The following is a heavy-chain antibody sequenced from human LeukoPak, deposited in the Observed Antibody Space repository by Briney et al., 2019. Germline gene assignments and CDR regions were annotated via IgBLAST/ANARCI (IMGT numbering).Heavy chain of an antibody. CDR2: INPNSGGT. V-gene: IGHV1-2*04. CDR3: ARVPIAAAGTSHGMDV. CDR1: GYTFTGYY. J-gene: IGHJ6*02. Sequence: APVKVSCKASGYTFTGYYMHWVRQAPGQGLEWMGWINPNSGGTNYAQKFQGWVTMTRDTSISTAYMELSRLRSDDTAVYYCARVPIAAAGTSHGMDVWGQGTTVTVSS. D-gene: IGHD6-13*01.